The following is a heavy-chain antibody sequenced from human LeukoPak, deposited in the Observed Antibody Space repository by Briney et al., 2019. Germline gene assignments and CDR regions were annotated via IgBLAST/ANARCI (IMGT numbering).Heavy chain of an antibody. CDR1: GGSFSGYY. Sequence: SETLSLTCAVYGGSFSGYYWSWIRQPPGKGLEWIGEINHSGSTNYNPSLKSRVTISVDTSKNQFSLKLSSVTAADTAVYYCARVIGYCSSTSCYGPNNWFDPWGQGTLVTVSS. D-gene: IGHD2-2*03. V-gene: IGHV4-34*01. CDR3: ARVIGYCSSTSCYGPNNWFDP. CDR2: INHSGST. J-gene: IGHJ5*02.